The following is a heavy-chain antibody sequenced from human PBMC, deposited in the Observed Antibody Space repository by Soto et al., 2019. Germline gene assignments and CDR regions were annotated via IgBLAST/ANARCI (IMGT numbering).Heavy chain of an antibody. D-gene: IGHD2-21*01. J-gene: IGHJ4*02. V-gene: IGHV3-21*01. Sequence: EVQLVESGGGLVKPGGSLRLSCAASGFTFSSYSMNWVRQAPGKGLEWVSSISSSSSYIYYADSVKGRFTISRDNAKSSLYLQMISLRAEDTAVFYCARDLIEVGFDYWGQGTLVTVSS. CDR3: ARDLIEVGFDY. CDR2: ISSSSSYI. CDR1: GFTFSSYS.